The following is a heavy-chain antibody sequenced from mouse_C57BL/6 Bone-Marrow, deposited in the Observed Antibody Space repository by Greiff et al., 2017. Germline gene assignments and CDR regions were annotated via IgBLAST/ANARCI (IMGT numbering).Heavy chain of an antibody. Sequence: VQLKQSGPGLVKPSQSLSLTCSVTGYSITSGYYWNWIRQFPGNKLEWMGYISYDGSNNYNPSLKNRISITRDTSKNQFFLKLNSVTTEDTATYYCARVYYGSSLWGQGTTLTVSS. V-gene: IGHV3-6*01. CDR2: ISYDGSN. D-gene: IGHD1-1*01. CDR3: ARVYYGSSL. J-gene: IGHJ2*01. CDR1: GYSITSGYY.